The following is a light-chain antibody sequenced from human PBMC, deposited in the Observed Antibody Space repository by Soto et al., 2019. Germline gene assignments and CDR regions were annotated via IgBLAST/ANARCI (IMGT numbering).Light chain of an antibody. J-gene: IGLJ1*01. CDR1: SSDIGGYDY. CDR3: SSYTSSGTRV. Sequence: QSALTQPASVSGSPGQSITISCTGTSSDIGGYDYVSWYQQHPGKAPKLMIYDVNDRPSGVSYRFSGSKSGNTASLTISGLQAEDEAEYYCSSYTSSGTRVFGTGTKLTVL. CDR2: DVN. V-gene: IGLV2-14*01.